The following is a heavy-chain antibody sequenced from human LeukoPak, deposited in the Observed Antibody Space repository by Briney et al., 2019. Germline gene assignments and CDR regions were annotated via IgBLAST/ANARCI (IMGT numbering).Heavy chain of an antibody. D-gene: IGHD6-13*01. J-gene: IGHJ3*02. CDR1: GGSLSSSSYY. CDR3: ASWVEGIAAAVGAFDI. Sequence: SETLSLTCTVSGGSLSSSSYYCGWIRQPPGKGLEWVGGIYYSGSTYYNPSLKSRVTISVDTSKNQFSLKLSSVTAADTAVYYCASWVEGIAAAVGAFDIWGQGTMVTVSS. V-gene: IGHV4-39*01. CDR2: IYYSGST.